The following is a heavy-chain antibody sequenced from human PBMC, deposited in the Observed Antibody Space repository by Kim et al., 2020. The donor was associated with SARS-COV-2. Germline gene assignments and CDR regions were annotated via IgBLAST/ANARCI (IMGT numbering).Heavy chain of an antibody. J-gene: IGHJ4*02. V-gene: IGHV3-66*01. Sequence: TYYADSVKGRFTISRDNSKNPLYLQMNSLRPEDTAVYYCASRSGWATSDYWGQGTLVTVSS. CDR3: ASRSGWATSDY. D-gene: IGHD5-12*01. CDR2: T.